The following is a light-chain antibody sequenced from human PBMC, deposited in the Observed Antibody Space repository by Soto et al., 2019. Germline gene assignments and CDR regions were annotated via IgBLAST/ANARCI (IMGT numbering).Light chain of an antibody. CDR2: NTD. CDR1: SGPVSTSYY. V-gene: IGLV8-61*01. J-gene: IGLJ2*01. Sequence: QAVVTQEPSFSVSPGRTVTLTCGLSSGPVSTSYYPSWYQQTPGRTPRTLMYNTDTRSSGVPDRFSGYILGNKAALTITGAQADDESNYYCVLYLGNGVSVFGGGTKVTVL. CDR3: VLYLGNGVSV.